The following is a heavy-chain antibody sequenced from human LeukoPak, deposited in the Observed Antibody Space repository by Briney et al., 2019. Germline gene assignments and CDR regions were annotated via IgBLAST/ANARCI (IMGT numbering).Heavy chain of an antibody. Sequence: PGGSLRLSCAASGFTFDDYAMHRVRQAPGKGLEWVSGINWNSGSIGYADSVKGRFTISRDNAENSLYLQMNSLRDEDTAVYYCARDPYSGGYGAYYYYCMDVWGKGTTVTVSS. CDR3: ARDPYSGGYGAYYYYCMDV. CDR1: GFTFDDYA. V-gene: IGHV3-9*01. CDR2: INWNSGSI. J-gene: IGHJ6*03. D-gene: IGHD6-19*01.